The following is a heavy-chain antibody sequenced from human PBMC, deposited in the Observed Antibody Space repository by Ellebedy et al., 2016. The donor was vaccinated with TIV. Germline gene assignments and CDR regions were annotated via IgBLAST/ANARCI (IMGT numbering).Heavy chain of an antibody. CDR2: IYSGGST. Sequence: GESLKISCAASGCPVSSTYMSWVRQAPGKGLEWVSAIYSGGSTYYADSVKGRFTISRDNSKNALYLQMHSLRAEDTAVYFCVRGADDFSNYLFYWGQGTLVTVSS. CDR1: GCPVSSTY. D-gene: IGHD4-11*01. V-gene: IGHV3-53*01. J-gene: IGHJ4*02. CDR3: VRGADDFSNYLFY.